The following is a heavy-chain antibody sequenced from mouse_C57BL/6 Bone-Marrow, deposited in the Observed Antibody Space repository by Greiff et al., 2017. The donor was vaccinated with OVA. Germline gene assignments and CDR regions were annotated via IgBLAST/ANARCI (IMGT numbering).Heavy chain of an antibody. J-gene: IGHJ2*01. Sequence: QVQLQQPGAELVRPGSSVKLSCKASGYTFTSYWMDWVKQRPGQGLEWIGNIYPSDSETHYNQKFKDKATLTVDKSSSTAYMQLSSLTSEDSAVYYCARSRYYYGSSYGYFDYWGQGTTLTVSS. CDR1: GYTFTSYW. V-gene: IGHV1-61*01. CDR3: ARSRYYYGSSYGYFDY. CDR2: IYPSDSET. D-gene: IGHD1-1*01.